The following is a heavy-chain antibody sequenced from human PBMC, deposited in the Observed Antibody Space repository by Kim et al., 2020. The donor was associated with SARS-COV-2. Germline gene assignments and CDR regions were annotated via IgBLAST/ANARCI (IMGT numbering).Heavy chain of an antibody. CDR3: TTDYERIGGLCDGDICYPASL. CDR1: GFTFTRVW. Sequence: GGSLRLSGAASGFTFTRVWLSWVRQAPGKGLEWVGRLRSRVDGGTADYAAPVKGRFTISRDDSKDTLYLQMNGLTTEDTAVYYCTTDYERIGGLCDGDICYPASLWGQGTLVTVSS. CDR2: LRSRVDGGTA. V-gene: IGHV3-15*01. D-gene: IGHD2-15*01. J-gene: IGHJ4*02.